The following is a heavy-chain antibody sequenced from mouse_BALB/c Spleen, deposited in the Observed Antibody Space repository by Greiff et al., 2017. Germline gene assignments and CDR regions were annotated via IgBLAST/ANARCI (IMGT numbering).Heavy chain of an antibody. D-gene: IGHD1-2*01. J-gene: IGHJ3*01. V-gene: IGHV6-6*02. CDR3: TGTTASMFAY. Sequence: EVQLVESGGGLVQPGGSMKLSCVASGFTFSNYWMNWVRQSPEKGLEWVAEIRLKSNNYATHYAESVKGRFTISRDDSKSSVYLQMNNLRAEDTGIYYCTGTTASMFAYWGQGTLVTVSA. CDR1: GFTFSNYW. CDR2: IRLKSNNYAT.